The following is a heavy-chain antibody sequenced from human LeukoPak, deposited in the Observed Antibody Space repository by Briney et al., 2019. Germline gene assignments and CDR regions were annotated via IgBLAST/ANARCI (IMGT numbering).Heavy chain of an antibody. V-gene: IGHV3-53*01. J-gene: IGHJ4*02. Sequence: GGSLRLSCAASGFTVSSNYMSWVRQAPGKGLEWVSVIYSGGSTYYADSVKGRFTISRDNSKNTLYLQMNSLRAEDTAVYYCARLAYSSGWYDYWGQGTLVTVSS. D-gene: IGHD6-19*01. CDR3: ARLAYSSGWYDY. CDR1: GFTVSSNY. CDR2: IYSGGST.